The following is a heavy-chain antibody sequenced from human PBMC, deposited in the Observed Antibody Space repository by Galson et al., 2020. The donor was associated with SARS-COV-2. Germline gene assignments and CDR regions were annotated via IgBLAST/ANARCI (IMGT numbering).Heavy chain of an antibody. V-gene: IGHV3-11*06. D-gene: IGHD1-26*01. CDR3: ASGARGLEF. CDR1: GITFTDYY. CDR2: ISGGSTDT. Sequence: GGSLRLSCVASGITFTDYYMSWIRQAPGKGLEFISYISGGSTDTAYAASVRGRFTTSRDNARKSLYLQMDSLRVEDTAMYYCASGARGLEFWGQGTRVTVSS. J-gene: IGHJ4*02.